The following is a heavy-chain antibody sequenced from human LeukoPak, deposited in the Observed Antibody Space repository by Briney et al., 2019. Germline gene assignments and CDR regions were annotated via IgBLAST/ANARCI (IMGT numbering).Heavy chain of an antibody. CDR2: IIPIFGIA. J-gene: IGHJ5*02. CDR1: GGTFSSYA. Sequence: SVEVSCKASGGTFSSYAISWVRQAPGQGLEWMGRIIPIFGIANYAQKFQGRVTITADKSTSTAYMELSSLRSEDTAVYYCAKDGYCSGGSCSLGWFDPWGQGTLVTVSS. CDR3: AKDGYCSGGSCSLGWFDP. V-gene: IGHV1-69*04. D-gene: IGHD2-15*01.